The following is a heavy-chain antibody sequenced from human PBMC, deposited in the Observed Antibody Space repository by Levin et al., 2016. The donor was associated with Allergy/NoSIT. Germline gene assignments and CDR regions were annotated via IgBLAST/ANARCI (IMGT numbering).Heavy chain of an antibody. Sequence: WIRQPPGKGLEWVAVISYDGSNKYYTDSVKGRFTISRDNSKNTLFLQMNSLRAEDTAVYYCVRETGVLGRPYYYGMDVWGQGTTVTVSS. D-gene: IGHD2-8*02. J-gene: IGHJ6*02. CDR3: VRETGVLGRPYYYGMDV. CDR2: ISYDGSNK. V-gene: IGHV3-30-3*01.